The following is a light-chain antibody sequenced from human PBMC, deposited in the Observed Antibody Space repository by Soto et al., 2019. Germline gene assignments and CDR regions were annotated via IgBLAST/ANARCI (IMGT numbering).Light chain of an antibody. CDR1: QSVSSSSY. Sequence: EIVLTQSPGTLSLSPGERATLSCRASQSVSSSSYLAWYQQKPGQAPRLLIYGASSRATGIPDRFSGSGSGTHFTLTISRPEPEEFAVYCCQPYGSSPSCTFGQGTKLEIK. V-gene: IGKV3-20*01. CDR2: GAS. J-gene: IGKJ2*02. CDR3: QPYGSSPSCT.